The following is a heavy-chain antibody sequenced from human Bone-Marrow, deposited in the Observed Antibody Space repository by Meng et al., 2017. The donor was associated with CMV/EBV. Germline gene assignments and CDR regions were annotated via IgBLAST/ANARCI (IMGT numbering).Heavy chain of an antibody. D-gene: IGHD3-22*01. Sequence: SETLSLTCTVSGGSISSYYWSWIRQSPGKGLEWIGYVYYSGSTDYNPPLKSRLTISVDTSKNQFSLQLSSVTAADTAVYYCARASYDSSGYYYYFDQWVQGTLVTFSS. CDR1: GGSISSYY. CDR2: VYYSGST. J-gene: IGHJ4*02. V-gene: IGHV4-59*01. CDR3: ARASYDSSGYYYYFDQ.